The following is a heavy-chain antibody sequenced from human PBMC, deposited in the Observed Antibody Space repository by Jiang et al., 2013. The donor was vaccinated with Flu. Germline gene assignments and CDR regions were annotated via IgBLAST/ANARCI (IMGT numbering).Heavy chain of an antibody. J-gene: IGHJ4*02. V-gene: IGHV4-4*02. CDR2: IYHSGST. CDR3: ASYDFWSGFIIY. Sequence: KGLEWIGEIYHSGSTNYNPSLKSRVTISVDKSKNQFSLKLSSVTAADTAVYYCASYDFWSGFIIYWGQGTLVTVSS. D-gene: IGHD3-3*01.